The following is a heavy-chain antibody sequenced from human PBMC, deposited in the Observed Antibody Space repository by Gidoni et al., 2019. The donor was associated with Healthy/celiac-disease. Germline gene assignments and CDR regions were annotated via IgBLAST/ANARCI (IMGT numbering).Heavy chain of an antibody. Sequence: EVQLVESGGGVVQPGGSLRLSCAASGFTFDDYAMHWVRQAPGKGLEWVSLISRDGGSTYYADYLKSRFTISRDNSKNSLYLQMNSLRTEDTALYYCAKDKAGYSSDDAFDIWGQGTMVTVSS. CDR3: AKDKAGYSSDDAFDI. V-gene: IGHV3-43*02. J-gene: IGHJ3*02. D-gene: IGHD6-19*01. CDR2: ISRDGGST. CDR1: GFTFDDYA.